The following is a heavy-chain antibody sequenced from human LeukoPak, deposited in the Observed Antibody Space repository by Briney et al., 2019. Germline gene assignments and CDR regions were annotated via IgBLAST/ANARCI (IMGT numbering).Heavy chain of an antibody. Sequence: GGSLRLSCAASGFTFSIAWMTWVRQAPGKGLEWVGRIKSKTDGGTADYAAPVKGRFTISRVDSKNALYLQMNSLKIEDTAVYYCTTVRRAVAGTWGQGTLVTVSS. D-gene: IGHD6-19*01. J-gene: IGHJ5*02. CDR3: TTVRRAVAGT. V-gene: IGHV3-15*01. CDR2: IKSKTDGGTA. CDR1: GFTFSIAW.